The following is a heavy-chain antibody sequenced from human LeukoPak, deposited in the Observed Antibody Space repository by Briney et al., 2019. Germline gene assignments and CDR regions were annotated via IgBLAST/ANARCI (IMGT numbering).Heavy chain of an antibody. CDR1: GFTFSSYA. Sequence: PGGSLRLSCAASGFTFSSYAMSWIRQAPGKGLEWVSYISSSGSTIYYADSVKGRFTISRDNAKNSLYLQMNSLRAEDTAVYYCARDLYCSGGSCYPYWGQGTLVTVSS. J-gene: IGHJ4*02. D-gene: IGHD2-15*01. V-gene: IGHV3-11*04. CDR3: ARDLYCSGGSCYPY. CDR2: ISSSGSTI.